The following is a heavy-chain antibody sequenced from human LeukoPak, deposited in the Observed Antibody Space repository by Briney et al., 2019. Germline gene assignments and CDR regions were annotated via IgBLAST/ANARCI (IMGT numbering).Heavy chain of an antibody. Sequence: GGSLRLSCAASGFTFSSYGMHWVRQAPGKGLEWVAVIWYDGSNKYYADSVKGRFTISRDNSKNTLYLQMNSLRAEDTAVYYCARDRVVRAPPTVPGYWGQGTLVTVSS. D-gene: IGHD2-21*01. CDR2: IWYDGSNK. CDR1: GFTFSSYG. J-gene: IGHJ4*02. V-gene: IGHV3-33*01. CDR3: ARDRVVRAPPTVPGY.